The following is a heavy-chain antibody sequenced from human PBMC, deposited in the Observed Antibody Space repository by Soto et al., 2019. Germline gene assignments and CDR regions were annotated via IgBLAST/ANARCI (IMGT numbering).Heavy chain of an antibody. V-gene: IGHV3-23*01. CDR2: ISGSGGST. J-gene: IGHJ4*02. D-gene: IGHD4-17*01. CDR1: GFTFSSYA. Sequence: GSLRLSCAASGFTFSSYAMSWVRQAPGKGLEWVSAISGSGGSTYYADSVKGRFTISRDNSKNTLYLQMNSLRAEDTAVYYCAKVGVVTTSFPSAYDYWGQGTLVTSPQ. CDR3: AKVGVVTTSFPSAYDY.